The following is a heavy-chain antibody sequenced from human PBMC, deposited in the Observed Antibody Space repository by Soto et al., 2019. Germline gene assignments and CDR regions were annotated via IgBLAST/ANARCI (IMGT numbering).Heavy chain of an antibody. CDR3: ARDIVVVPAAMSYYYYYGMDV. D-gene: IGHD2-2*01. Sequence: ETLSLTCTVSGGSISSYYWSWIRQPPGKALEWLAHIFSNDEKSYSTSLKSRLTISKDTSKSQVVLTMTNMDPVDTATYYCARDIVVVPAAMSYYYYYGMDVWGQGTKVTVSS. V-gene: IGHV2-26*01. J-gene: IGHJ6*02. CDR2: IFSNDEK. CDR1: GGSISSYYW.